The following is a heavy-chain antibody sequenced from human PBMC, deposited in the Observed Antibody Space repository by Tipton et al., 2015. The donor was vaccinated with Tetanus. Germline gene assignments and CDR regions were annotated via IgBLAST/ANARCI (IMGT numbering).Heavy chain of an antibody. CDR3: ARDIRHVGATLYFDY. CDR1: GFSFSDYQ. CDR2: ISSGGGTI. Sequence: LSLTCAASGFSFSDYQMTWIRQAPGKGLQCISYISSGGGTIFYADSVKGRFTISRDDAENSLYLQMNSLRAEDTAVYYCARDIRHVGATLYFDYWGQGTLVTVSS. V-gene: IGHV3-11*01. D-gene: IGHD1-26*01. J-gene: IGHJ4*02.